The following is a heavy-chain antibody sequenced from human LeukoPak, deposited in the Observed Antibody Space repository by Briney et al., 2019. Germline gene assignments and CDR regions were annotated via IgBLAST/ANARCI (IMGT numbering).Heavy chain of an antibody. CDR3: ARRGYYDILTGYFGYYYGMDV. Sequence: ASVKVSCKASGYTFTSYGISWVRQAPGQGLEWMGWISAYNGNTNYAQKLQGRVTMTTDTSTSTAYMELRSLRSDDTAVYYCARRGYYDILTGYFGYYYGMDVWGQGTTVTVSS. V-gene: IGHV1-18*01. CDR2: ISAYNGNT. CDR1: GYTFTSYG. D-gene: IGHD3-9*01. J-gene: IGHJ6*02.